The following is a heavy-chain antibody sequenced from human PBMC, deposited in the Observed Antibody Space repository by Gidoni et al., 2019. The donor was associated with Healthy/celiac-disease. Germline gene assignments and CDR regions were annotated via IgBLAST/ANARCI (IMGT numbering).Heavy chain of an antibody. D-gene: IGHD2-2*02. CDR3: ARHFFLGGYCSSTSSYSFDY. J-gene: IGHJ4*02. V-gene: IGHV5-10-1*03. CDR2: IYPSDSYT. Sequence: EVQLVQSGAEVKKPGESLRISCKGSGYSFTRYWISWVRKMPGKGLEWMGRIYPSDSYTNYSPSFQGHVTISADKSISTAYLQWSSLKASDTAMYYCARHFFLGGYCSSTSSYSFDYWGQGTLVTVSS. CDR1: GYSFTRYW.